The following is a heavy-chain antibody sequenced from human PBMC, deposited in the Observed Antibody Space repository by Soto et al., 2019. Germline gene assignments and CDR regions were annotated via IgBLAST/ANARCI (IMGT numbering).Heavy chain of an antibody. V-gene: IGHV3-30*18. CDR1: GFTFSSYG. CDR2: ISYDGSNK. D-gene: IGHD2-8*01. J-gene: IGHJ4*02. Sequence: GGSLRLSCAASGFTFSSYGMHWVRQAPGKGLEWVAVISYDGSNKYYADSVKGRFTISRDNSKNTLYLQMNSLRAEDTAVYYCANSEWVYWGQGTLVTVSS. CDR3: ANSEWVY.